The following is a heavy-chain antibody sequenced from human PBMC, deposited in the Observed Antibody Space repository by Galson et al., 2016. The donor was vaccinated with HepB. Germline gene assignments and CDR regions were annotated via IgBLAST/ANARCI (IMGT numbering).Heavy chain of an antibody. J-gene: IGHJ6*03. CDR2: IYYSGTT. CDR3: ARPNSSGLSYYYYMDV. D-gene: IGHD6-25*01. V-gene: IGHV4-39*01. Sequence: ETLSLTCTVSGGSISSGRYYWGWIRQPPGKGLEWIGSIYYSGTTYYNPSLKSRVTISVDTSKNQFSLKLSSVTAADTVVYFCARPNSSGLSYYYYMDVWGKGTTVTVSS. CDR1: GGSISSGRYY.